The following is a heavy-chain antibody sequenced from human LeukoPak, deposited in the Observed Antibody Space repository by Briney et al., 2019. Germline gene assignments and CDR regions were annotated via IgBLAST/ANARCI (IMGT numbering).Heavy chain of an antibody. CDR2: ISYDGSNK. CDR3: AKGRAKRQWLVLSDP. V-gene: IGHV3-30*18. J-gene: IGHJ5*02. D-gene: IGHD6-19*01. CDR1: GFTFSSYG. Sequence: GGSLRLSCAASGFTFSSYGTHWVRQAPGKGLEWVAIISYDGSNKYYADSVKGRFTISRDNSKNTLYLQMNSLRAEDTAVYYCAKGRAKRQWLVLSDPWGQGTLVTVSS.